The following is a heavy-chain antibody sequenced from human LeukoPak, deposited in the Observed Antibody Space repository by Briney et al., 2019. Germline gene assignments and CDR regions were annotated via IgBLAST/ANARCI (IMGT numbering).Heavy chain of an antibody. Sequence: PGGSLRLSCAASGFTFSSYAMSWVRQAPGKGLEWVSTISGSDSSTYYADSVRGRFTISRDNSKNTVFLQVNSLRVEDTAIYYCAKDQDVYSGSQSWGQGTLVTVSS. J-gene: IGHJ4*02. CDR1: GFTFSSYA. CDR3: AKDQDVYSGSQS. CDR2: ISGSDSST. D-gene: IGHD1-26*01. V-gene: IGHV3-23*01.